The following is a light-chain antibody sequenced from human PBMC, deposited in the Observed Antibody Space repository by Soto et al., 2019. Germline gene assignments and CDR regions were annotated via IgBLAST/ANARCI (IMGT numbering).Light chain of an antibody. CDR2: GAS. CDR1: QSVSSSY. J-gene: IGKJ1*01. CDR3: QHLGT. V-gene: IGKV3-20*01. Sequence: EIVLTQSPGTLSLSPGERATLSCRASQSVSSSYLAWYQQKPGQAPRLLIYGASSRATGIPDRFRGSGSGTDFTLTLSRLEPEDFAVYYCQHLGTFGQGTKVEIK.